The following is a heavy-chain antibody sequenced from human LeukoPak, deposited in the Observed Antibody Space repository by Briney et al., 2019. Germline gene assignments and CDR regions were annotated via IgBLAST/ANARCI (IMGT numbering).Heavy chain of an antibody. D-gene: IGHD3-9*01. CDR2: IYTSGST. CDR3: ARDPVGRYFDWLSPGDYYYYMDV. V-gene: IGHV4-61*02. Sequence: SETLSLTCTVSGGSISSGSYYWSWIRQPAGKGLEWIWRIYTSGSTNYNPSLKSRVTISVDTSKNQFSLKLSSVTAADTAVYYCARDPVGRYFDWLSPGDYYYYMDVWGKGTTVTVSS. J-gene: IGHJ6*03. CDR1: GGSISSGSYY.